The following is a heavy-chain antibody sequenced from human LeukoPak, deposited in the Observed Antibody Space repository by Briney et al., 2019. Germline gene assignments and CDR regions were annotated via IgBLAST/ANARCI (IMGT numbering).Heavy chain of an antibody. CDR1: GFTFSNAW. D-gene: IGHD1-26*01. CDR2: IKSKTDGGTT. J-gene: IGHJ3*02. CDR3: TSRQWELLDDAFDI. Sequence: GGSLRLSCAASGFTFSNAWMSWVRQAPGKGLEWVGRIKSKTDGGTTDYAAPVKGRFTISRDDSKNTLYLQMNSLKTEDTAVYYCTSRQWELLDDAFDIWGQGTMVTVSS. V-gene: IGHV3-15*01.